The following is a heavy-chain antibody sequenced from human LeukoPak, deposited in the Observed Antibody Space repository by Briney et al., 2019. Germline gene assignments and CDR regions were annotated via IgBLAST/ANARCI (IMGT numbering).Heavy chain of an antibody. V-gene: IGHV3-64D*06. D-gene: IGHD3-16*02. CDR3: LKSMITSGRVIVTTPPDY. Sequence: GGSLRLSCSASGFTFSNYAIHWVRQAPGKGLEYISAISGDGGTTYYADSVKGRFTISRDNSKYTLFLQMTSLRAEDTAVYFCLKSMITSGRVIVTTPPDYWGQGTLVTVSS. CDR2: ISGDGGTT. J-gene: IGHJ4*02. CDR1: GFTFSNYA.